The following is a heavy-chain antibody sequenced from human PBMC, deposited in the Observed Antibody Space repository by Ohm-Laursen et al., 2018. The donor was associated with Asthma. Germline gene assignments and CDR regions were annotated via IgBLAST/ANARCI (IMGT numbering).Heavy chain of an antibody. D-gene: IGHD2-2*03. CDR1: GYSFTSYW. Sequence: GESLKISCKGSGYSFTSYWISWVRQMPGKGLEWMGRIDPSDSYTNYSPSFQGHVTISADKSISTAYLQWSSLKASDTAMYYCARHAGGYCSSTSCSNDAFDIWGQGTMVTVSS. CDR2: IDPSDSYT. J-gene: IGHJ3*02. V-gene: IGHV5-10-1*01. CDR3: ARHAGGYCSSTSCSNDAFDI.